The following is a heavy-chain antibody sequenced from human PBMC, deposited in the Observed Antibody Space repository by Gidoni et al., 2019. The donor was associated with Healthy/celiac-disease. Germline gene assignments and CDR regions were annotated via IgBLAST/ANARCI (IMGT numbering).Heavy chain of an antibody. CDR2: ISSSSSYI. Sequence: EVQLVESGGGLVKPGGSLRLSCAASGFTFSSYSMNWVRQAPGKGLEWVASISSSSSYIYYADSGKGRFTISRDNAKNSLYLQMNSLRAEDTAVYYCARDLTIFGVAKFRGLYGMDVWGQGTTVTVSS. CDR3: ARDLTIFGVAKFRGLYGMDV. CDR1: GFTFSSYS. D-gene: IGHD3-3*01. J-gene: IGHJ6*02. V-gene: IGHV3-21*01.